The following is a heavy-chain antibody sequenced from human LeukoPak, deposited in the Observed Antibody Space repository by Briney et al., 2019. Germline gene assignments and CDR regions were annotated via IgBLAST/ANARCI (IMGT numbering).Heavy chain of an antibody. V-gene: IGHV3-23*01. Sequence: AGSLRLSCAASGFTFSNYVMSWVRQAPGKGLEWVSSISGSGGSTYYADSVKGRFTISRDNSKNTLYLQMNSLRVEDTAVYYCAEEVGNTYPTFDYWGQGTLVTVSS. J-gene: IGHJ4*02. CDR3: AEEVGNTYPTFDY. CDR2: ISGSGGST. CDR1: GFTFSNYV. D-gene: IGHD1-26*01.